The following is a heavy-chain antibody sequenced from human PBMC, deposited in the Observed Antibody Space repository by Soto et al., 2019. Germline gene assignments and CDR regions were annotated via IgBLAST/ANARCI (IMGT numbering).Heavy chain of an antibody. D-gene: IGHD2-21*01. CDR3: IYRRASWDYHGLDV. CDR2: IYWNDDR. V-gene: IGHV2-5*01. CDR1: GFSLTTGGVG. J-gene: IGHJ6*02. Sequence: SCPTLVNPTQTLTLTCTFSGFSLTTGGVGVGWIRQPPGRSLEWLAVIYWNDDRRRSPSLENRLTITKDTSKNQVVLTMTNMDPVDTATYYCIYRRASWDYHGLDVWGQGTPVTVSS.